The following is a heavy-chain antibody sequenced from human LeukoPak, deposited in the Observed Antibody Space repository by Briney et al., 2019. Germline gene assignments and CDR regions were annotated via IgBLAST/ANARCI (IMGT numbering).Heavy chain of an antibody. Sequence: SETLSLTCTVSGGSISSYYWSWIRQPAGKGLEWIGRIYTSGSTNYNPSLKSRVTMSVDTSKNQFSLKLSSVTAADTAVYYCAREYYDILTGRIYNNWFDPWGQGTLVTVSS. D-gene: IGHD3-9*01. V-gene: IGHV4-4*07. CDR3: AREYYDILTGRIYNNWFDP. CDR1: GGSISSYY. J-gene: IGHJ5*02. CDR2: IYTSGST.